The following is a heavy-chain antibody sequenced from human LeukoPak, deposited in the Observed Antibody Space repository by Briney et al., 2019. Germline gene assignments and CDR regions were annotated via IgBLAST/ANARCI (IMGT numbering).Heavy chain of an antibody. CDR2: ISSSSSYI. V-gene: IGHV3-21*01. CDR1: GFTFSSYS. J-gene: IGHJ4*02. D-gene: IGHD3-22*01. CDR3: AREMGDSSGYFDY. Sequence: GGSLRLSCAASGFTFSSYSMNWVRQAPGKGLEWVSSISSSSSYIYYADSVEGRFTISRDNSKNTLYLQMNSLRAEDTAVYYCAREMGDSSGYFDYWGQGTLVTVSS.